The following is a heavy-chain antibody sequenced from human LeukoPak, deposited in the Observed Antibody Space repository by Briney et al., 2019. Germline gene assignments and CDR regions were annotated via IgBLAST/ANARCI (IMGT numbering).Heavy chain of an antibody. V-gene: IGHV1-2*06. J-gene: IGHJ4*02. CDR2: INPNSGGT. Sequence: ASVKVSCKASGYTFTGYYMHWVRQAPGQGLEWMGRINPNSGGTNYAQKFQGRVTMTRDTSISTAYMELSRLRSDDTAVYYCARAIAVAGTDLHYWGQGTLVTVSP. D-gene: IGHD6-19*01. CDR3: ARAIAVAGTDLHY. CDR1: GYTFTGYY.